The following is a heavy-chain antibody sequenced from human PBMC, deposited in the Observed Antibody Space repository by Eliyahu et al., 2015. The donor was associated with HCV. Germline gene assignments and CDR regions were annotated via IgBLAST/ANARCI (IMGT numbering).Heavy chain of an antibody. CDR2: IYYTGST. Sequence: QLQLQESGPGLVKPSETLSLTCSVSGGSISSSSDYWGWIHQPPGKGLEWIGSIYYTGSTYYNPSLRSRVTISVDTSKNQFSLKVNSVTAADTAVYSCARQKKGDFWGGYPDQWGQGTLVRVSS. J-gene: IGHJ5*02. CDR1: GGSISSSSDY. D-gene: IGHD3-3*01. V-gene: IGHV4-39*01. CDR3: ARQKKGDFWGGYPDQ.